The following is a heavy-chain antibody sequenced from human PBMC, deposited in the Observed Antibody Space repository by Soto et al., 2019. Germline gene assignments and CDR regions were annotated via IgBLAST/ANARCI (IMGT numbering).Heavy chain of an antibody. CDR3: ARDYGHDCSGGRCYFYF. J-gene: IGHJ4*02. V-gene: IGHV1-69*01. CDR1: GGTFSSYA. D-gene: IGHD2-15*01. CDR2: ITPIFGTA. Sequence: QVQLVQSGAEVKKPGSSVKVSCKASGGTFSSYAISWVRQAPGQGLEWMGGITPIFGTANYAQKFQGRVTITADESTNTVHMELSSLRSEDTAVYYCARDYGHDCSGGRCYFYFWGQGTLVTVSS.